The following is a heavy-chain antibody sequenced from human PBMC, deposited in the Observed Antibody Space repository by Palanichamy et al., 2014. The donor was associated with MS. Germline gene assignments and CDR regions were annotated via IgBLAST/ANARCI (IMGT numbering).Heavy chain of an antibody. CDR3: ARDSSGWEVMLESEPPTPFFDY. CDR1: GYTFTSYG. Sequence: LVQSGAEVKKPGASVKVSCKASGYTFTSYGISWVRQAPGQGLEWMGWISAYNGNTNYAQKLQGRVTMTTGTSTSTAYMELRSLRSDDTAVYYCARDSSGWEVMLESEPPTPFFDYWGQGTLVTVSS. CDR2: ISAYNGNT. D-gene: IGHD6-19*01. J-gene: IGHJ4*02. V-gene: IGHV1-18*01.